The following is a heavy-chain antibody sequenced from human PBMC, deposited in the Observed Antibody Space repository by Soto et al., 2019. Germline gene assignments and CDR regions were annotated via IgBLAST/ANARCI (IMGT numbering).Heavy chain of an antibody. Sequence: SETLSLTSTVSGGSISSGDYYWSWIRKPPGKGLEWIGYIYYSGSTYYNPSLKSRVTISVDTSKNQFSLKLSSVTAADTAVYYCARLVYSSSSDYYYYGMDVWGQGTTVTVSS. V-gene: IGHV4-30-4*08. D-gene: IGHD6-6*01. CDR3: ARLVYSSSSDYYYYGMDV. CDR2: IYYSGST. J-gene: IGHJ6*02. CDR1: GGSISSGDYY.